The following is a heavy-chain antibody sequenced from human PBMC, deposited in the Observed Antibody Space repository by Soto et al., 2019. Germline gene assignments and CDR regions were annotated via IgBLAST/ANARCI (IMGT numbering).Heavy chain of an antibody. V-gene: IGHV3-30-3*01. Sequence: GGSLRLSCAASGFTFGSYAMHWVRQAPGKGLEWVAVISYDGSNKYYADSVKGRFTISRDNSKNTLYLQMNSLRAEDTAVYYCARASFWSGYYTSYYYYGMDVWGQGTTVTVSS. CDR1: GFTFGSYA. J-gene: IGHJ6*02. D-gene: IGHD3-3*01. CDR3: ARASFWSGYYTSYYYYGMDV. CDR2: ISYDGSNK.